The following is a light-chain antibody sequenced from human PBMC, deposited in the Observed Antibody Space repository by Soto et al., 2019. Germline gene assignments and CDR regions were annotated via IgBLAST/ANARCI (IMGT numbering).Light chain of an antibody. CDR3: SSYAGSNDSYV. CDR1: SSDVGGYTY. CDR2: EVT. V-gene: IGLV2-8*01. J-gene: IGLJ1*01. Sequence: QSVLTQPPSASGSPGQSVTVSCTGTSSDVGGYTYVSWYQQHPGKDPELMIYEVTKRPSGVPDRFSGSRSGNTASLSVSGLQADDEPDYYCSSYAGSNDSYVFGAGTKVPS.